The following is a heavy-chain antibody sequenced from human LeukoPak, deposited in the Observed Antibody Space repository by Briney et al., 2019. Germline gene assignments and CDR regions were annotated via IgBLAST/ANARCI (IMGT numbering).Heavy chain of an antibody. D-gene: IGHD6-19*01. CDR3: ARGPGVAGYYYYMDV. J-gene: IGHJ6*03. Sequence: ASVKVSCKASGGTFSSYAISWVRQAPGQGLEWMGGIIPIFGTANYAQKFQGRVTITADESTSTAYMELSSLRSEDTAVYYCARGPGVAGYYYYMDVWGKGTTVTVSS. CDR2: IIPIFGTA. CDR1: GGTFSSYA. V-gene: IGHV1-69*13.